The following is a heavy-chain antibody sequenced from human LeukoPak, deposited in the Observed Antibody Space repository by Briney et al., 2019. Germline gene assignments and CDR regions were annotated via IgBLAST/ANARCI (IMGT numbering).Heavy chain of an antibody. V-gene: IGHV3-7*04. Sequence: GGSLRLSCAASGSTFSSNWMSWVRQVPGKGLEWVAHIKEDGSEKYYADSVKGRFTISRDNGKNSLYLQMNSLRAEDTAVYYCARDMYCGGDCYSGPDYWGQGTLVTVSS. CDR2: IKEDGSEK. J-gene: IGHJ4*02. CDR3: ARDMYCGGDCYSGPDY. CDR1: GSTFSSNW. D-gene: IGHD2-21*02.